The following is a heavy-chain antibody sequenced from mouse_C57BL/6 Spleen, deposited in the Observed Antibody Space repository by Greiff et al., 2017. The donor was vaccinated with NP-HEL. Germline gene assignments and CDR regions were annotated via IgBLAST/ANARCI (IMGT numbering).Heavy chain of an antibody. D-gene: IGHD1-1*01. Sequence: VQLQQSGPELVKPGASVKISCKASGYTFTDYYMNWVKQSHGKSLEWIGDINPNNGGTSYNQKFKGKATLTVDKSSSTAYMELRSLTSEDSAVYYCEGDYYYGSSYVAYWGQGTLVTVSA. CDR3: EGDYYYGSSYVAY. J-gene: IGHJ3*01. CDR2: INPNNGGT. CDR1: GYTFTDYY. V-gene: IGHV1-26*01.